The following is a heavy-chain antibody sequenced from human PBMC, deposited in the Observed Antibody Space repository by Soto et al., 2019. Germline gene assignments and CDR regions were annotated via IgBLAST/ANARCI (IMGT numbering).Heavy chain of an antibody. J-gene: IGHJ4*02. CDR2: IYSGGST. D-gene: IGHD3-22*01. V-gene: IGHV3-66*01. CDR3: ARGDGDYYDGNGYLGRH. CDR1: GFTVSSNY. Sequence: GSLRLSCAASGFTVSSNYMSWVRQAPGKGLEWVSVIYSGGSTYYADSVKGRFTISRDNSKNTLYLQMNSLRAEDTAVYYCARGDGDYYDGNGYLGRHWGQGTLVTVSS.